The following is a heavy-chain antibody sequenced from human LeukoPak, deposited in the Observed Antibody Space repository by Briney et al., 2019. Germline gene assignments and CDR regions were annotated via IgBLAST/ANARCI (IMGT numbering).Heavy chain of an antibody. CDR1: GGSISSYY. CDR2: IYYSGST. J-gene: IGHJ5*02. Sequence: SETLSLTCTVSGGSISSYYWSWIRQPPGKGLEWIGYIYYSGSTNYNPSPKSRVTISVDTSKNQFSLKLSSVTAADTAVYYCARDRYCSSTSCYSGQYSSSWGIWFDPWGQGTLVTVSS. V-gene: IGHV4-59*01. D-gene: IGHD2-2*01. CDR3: ARDRYCSSTSCYSGQYSSSWGIWFDP.